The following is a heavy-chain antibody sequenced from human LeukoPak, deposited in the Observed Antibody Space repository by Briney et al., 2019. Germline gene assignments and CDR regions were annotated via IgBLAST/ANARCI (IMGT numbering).Heavy chain of an antibody. CDR1: GGSISRGGYY. V-gene: IGHV4-31*03. J-gene: IGHJ4*02. Sequence: SETLSLTCTVSGGSISRGGYYWSWIRQHPGKGLEWIGYIYYSGSTYYNPSLKIRVTISVDTSKNQFSLKLSSVTAADTAVYYCASATYYYDSSGPTGLDYWGQGTLVTVSS. CDR2: IYYSGST. D-gene: IGHD3-22*01. CDR3: ASATYYYDSSGPTGLDY.